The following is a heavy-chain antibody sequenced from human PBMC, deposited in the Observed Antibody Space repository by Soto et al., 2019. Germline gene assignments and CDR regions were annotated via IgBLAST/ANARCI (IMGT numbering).Heavy chain of an antibody. Sequence: VASVKVFWKASGYSFTGYSMHWGRQAPGQGFEWMGGINPNVGTTNYAQKFQGRVTITADESTSTAYMELSSLRSEDTAVYYCANLWVATDRHGFGWFDPWGKGTLVTVSS. J-gene: IGHJ5*02. CDR2: INPNVGTT. D-gene: IGHD6-13*01. V-gene: IGHV1-69*13. CDR1: GYSFTGYS. CDR3: ANLWVATDRHGFGWFDP.